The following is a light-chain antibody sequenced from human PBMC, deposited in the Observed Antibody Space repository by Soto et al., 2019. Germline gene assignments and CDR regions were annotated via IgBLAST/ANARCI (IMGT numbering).Light chain of an antibody. CDR1: QGFTNY. CDR2: AAS. J-gene: IGKJ5*01. V-gene: IGKV1-27*01. CDR3: PVSTTVLYT. Sequence: IQMTQYTYSLSASVGDTVTLTCRASQGFTNYLAWYQQKPGKAPKLLIYAASTLQSGVPPRFSGSGSGTHFTLTISSLQPEDAATYYCPVSTTVLYTFCQGRRLEIK.